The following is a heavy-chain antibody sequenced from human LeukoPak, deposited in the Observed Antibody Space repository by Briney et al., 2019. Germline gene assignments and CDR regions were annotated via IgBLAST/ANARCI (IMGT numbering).Heavy chain of an antibody. D-gene: IGHD6-19*01. CDR2: ISRSSSYT. CDR1: GFTFSDYY. CDR3: ARTFGIAVAGPEDY. Sequence: GGSLRLSCAASGFTFSDYYMTWIRQAPGKGLEWISYISRSSSYTYYADSVKGRFTISRDNAKNSLYLQMNSLRVEDTAVYYCARTFGIAVAGPEDYWGQGTLVTVSS. J-gene: IGHJ4*02. V-gene: IGHV3-11*06.